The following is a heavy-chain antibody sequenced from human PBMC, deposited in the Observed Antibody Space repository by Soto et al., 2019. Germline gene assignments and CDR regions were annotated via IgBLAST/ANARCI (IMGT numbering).Heavy chain of an antibody. V-gene: IGHV3-64D*08. CDR2: ISSNGGST. D-gene: IGHD3-10*01. J-gene: IGHJ6*02. Sequence: PGGSLRLSCSASGFTFSSYAMHWVRQAPGKGLEYVSAISSNGGSTYYADSVKGRFTISRDNSKNTLYLQMSSLRAEDTAVYYCVKTKLSGTGIYGIDVWGQGTTVTVSS. CDR3: VKTKLSGTGIYGIDV. CDR1: GFTFSSYA.